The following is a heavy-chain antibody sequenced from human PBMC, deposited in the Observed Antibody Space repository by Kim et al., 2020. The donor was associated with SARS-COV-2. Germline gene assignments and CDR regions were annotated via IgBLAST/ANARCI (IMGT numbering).Heavy chain of an antibody. CDR2: ISAYNGNT. D-gene: IGHD5-12*01. V-gene: IGHV1-18*01. CDR1: GYTFTSYG. J-gene: IGHJ6*02. Sequence: ASVKVSCKASGYTFTSYGISWVRQAPGQGLEWMGWISAYNGNTNYAQKLQGRVTMTTDTSTSTAYMELRSLRSDDTAGYYCGRLRYYYYGMDVWGQGTTVTVAS. CDR3: GRLRYYYYGMDV.